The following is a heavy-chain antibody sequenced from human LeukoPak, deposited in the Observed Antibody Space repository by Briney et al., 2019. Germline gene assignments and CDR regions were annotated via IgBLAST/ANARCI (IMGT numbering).Heavy chain of an antibody. D-gene: IGHD5-18*01. J-gene: IGHJ3*02. CDR3: ARAPERGYSYGFDAFDI. V-gene: IGHV3-66*01. CDR1: GFTVSNNY. CDR2: IYSDDST. Sequence: GGSLRLSCAASGFTVSNNYMSWVRQAPGKGLEWVSVIYSDDSTYYADSVKGRFTISRDNSKNTLYLQMNSLRAEDTAVYYCARAPERGYSYGFDAFDIWGQGTMVTVSS.